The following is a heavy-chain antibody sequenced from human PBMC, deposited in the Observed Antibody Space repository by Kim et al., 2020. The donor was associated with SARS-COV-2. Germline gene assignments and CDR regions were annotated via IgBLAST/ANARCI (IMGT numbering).Heavy chain of an antibody. Sequence: GGSLRLSCAASGFTFSSYGMHWVRQAPGKGLEWVAVISYDGSNKYYADSVKGRFTISRDNSKNTLYLQMNSLRAEDTAVYYCAKDSTGYQPDDAFDIWGQGTMVTVSS. J-gene: IGHJ3*02. CDR3: AKDSTGYQPDDAFDI. CDR2: ISYDGSNK. V-gene: IGHV3-30*18. CDR1: GFTFSSYG. D-gene: IGHD3-9*01.